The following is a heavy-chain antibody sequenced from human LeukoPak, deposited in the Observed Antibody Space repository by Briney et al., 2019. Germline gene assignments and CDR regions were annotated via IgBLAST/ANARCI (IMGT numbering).Heavy chain of an antibody. CDR3: AKDIFQLAPPLDY. D-gene: IGHD2-2*01. J-gene: IGHJ4*02. Sequence: GGSLRLSCAASGFTFSSYGMHWVRQAPGKGLEWVALIRYDGSNKYYADSVKGRFTISRDNSKNTLYLQMNSLRAEDTAVYYCAKDIFQLAPPLDYWGQGTLVTVSS. CDR1: GFTFSSYG. CDR2: IRYDGSNK. V-gene: IGHV3-30*02.